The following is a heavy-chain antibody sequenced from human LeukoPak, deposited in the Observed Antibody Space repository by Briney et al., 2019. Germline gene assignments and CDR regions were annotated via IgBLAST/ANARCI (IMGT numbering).Heavy chain of an antibody. D-gene: IGHD3-22*01. CDR2: ISYDGSNK. CDR1: GFTFSSYA. J-gene: IGHJ4*02. CDR3: ARASDSSGYYQPFDY. V-gene: IGHV3-30-3*01. Sequence: PGGSLRLSCAASGFTFSSYAMHWVRQAPGKGLEWVAVISYDGSNKYYADSVKGRFTISRDNSKNTLYLQMNSLRAEDTAVYYCARASDSSGYYQPFDYWGQGTLVTVSS.